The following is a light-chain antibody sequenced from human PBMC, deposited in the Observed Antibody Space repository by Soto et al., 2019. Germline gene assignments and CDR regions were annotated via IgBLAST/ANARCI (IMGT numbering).Light chain of an antibody. CDR1: SSNIGNNY. CDR3: GTWGSSLSAVV. J-gene: IGLJ2*01. CDR2: ANN. Sequence: QSVLTQPPSVSAAPGQKVTISCSGSSSNIGNNYVSWYQQLPGTAPKLLIYANNKRPSGIPDRLSGSKSGTSATLGITGLQTGDEADYYCGTWGSSLSAVVFGGGTKLTVL. V-gene: IGLV1-51*01.